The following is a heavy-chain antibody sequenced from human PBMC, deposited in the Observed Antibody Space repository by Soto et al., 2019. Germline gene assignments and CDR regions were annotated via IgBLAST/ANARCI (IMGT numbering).Heavy chain of an antibody. D-gene: IGHD3-9*01. CDR1: GFTFSSYS. Sequence: WGSLRLSCASSGFTFSSYSMNWVRQAPGKGLEWVSSISSSSSYIYYADSVKGRFTISRDNAKNSLYLQMNSLRAEDTAVYYCAREGYLVDYYYYGMDVWGQGTTVTVSS. CDR2: ISSSSSYI. J-gene: IGHJ6*02. CDR3: AREGYLVDYYYYGMDV. V-gene: IGHV3-21*01.